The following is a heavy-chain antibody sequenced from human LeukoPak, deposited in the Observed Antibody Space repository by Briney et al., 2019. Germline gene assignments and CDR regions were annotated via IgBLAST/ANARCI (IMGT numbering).Heavy chain of an antibody. V-gene: IGHV4-34*01. Sequence: PSETLSLTCAVYGGSFSGYYWSWIRQPPGKGLEWIGEINQSGSTNYNPSLKSRVTISVDTSKNQFSLKLSSVTAADTAVYYCARGLTKQYCSSTSCYAEGYWGQGTLVTVSS. D-gene: IGHD2-2*01. CDR1: GGSFSGYY. CDR2: INQSGST. J-gene: IGHJ4*02. CDR3: ARGLTKQYCSSTSCYAEGY.